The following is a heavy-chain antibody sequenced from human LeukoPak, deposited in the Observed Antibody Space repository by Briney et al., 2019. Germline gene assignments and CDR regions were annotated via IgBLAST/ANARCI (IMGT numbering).Heavy chain of an antibody. D-gene: IGHD2-2*01. J-gene: IGHJ3*02. CDR3: ARGGYCSSSSCYGDDAFDI. CDR1: GCSISNYY. Sequence: SETLSLTCTVSGCSISNYYWSWMRQAPGKGVEWLGYICYSGRTNYNPSLKSRVTMSVDTSKNQFSLKLSSVTAADTAMYYGARGGYCSSSSCYGDDAFDIWGQGTMVTVSS. CDR2: ICYSGRT. V-gene: IGHV4-59*01.